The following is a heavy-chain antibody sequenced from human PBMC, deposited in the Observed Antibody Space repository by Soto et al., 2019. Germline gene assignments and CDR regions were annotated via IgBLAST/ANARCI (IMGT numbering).Heavy chain of an antibody. CDR2: IYYSGST. Sequence: SETLSLTCSVSGDSVSSGAYYWSWIRQHPGKGLEWIGYIYYSGSTYYNPSLKSRVTISVDTSKNQFSLKLSSVTAADTAVYYCARPSQSTVTTLDYWGQGTLVTVSS. CDR3: ARPSQSTVTTLDY. V-gene: IGHV4-31*03. CDR1: GDSVSSGAYY. D-gene: IGHD4-17*01. J-gene: IGHJ4*02.